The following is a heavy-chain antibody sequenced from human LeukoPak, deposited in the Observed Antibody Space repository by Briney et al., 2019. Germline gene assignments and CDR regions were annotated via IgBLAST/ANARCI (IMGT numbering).Heavy chain of an antibody. CDR2: INHSGIT. Sequence: SETLSLTCGVYGGSYSDYYWSWIRQPPGKGLEWIGEINHSGITNYNPSLKSRVTISLDTSKNQFSLKLSSVTAADTAVYYCARQFVTYYYDSSGYYALAAFDIWGQGTMVTVSS. J-gene: IGHJ3*02. CDR3: ARQFVTYYYDSSGYYALAAFDI. D-gene: IGHD3-22*01. V-gene: IGHV4-34*01. CDR1: GGSYSDYY.